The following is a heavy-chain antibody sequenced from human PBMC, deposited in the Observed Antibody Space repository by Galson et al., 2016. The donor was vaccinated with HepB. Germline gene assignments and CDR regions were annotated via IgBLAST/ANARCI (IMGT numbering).Heavy chain of an antibody. Sequence: SVKVSCKASGYTFTDYYMHWVRQAPGQGLEWMGWINPDSGGTNYAQKFQGWVTMTRDPSISTAYMELSRLRSDDTAVYYCARSDILATMDATFYYYGMDVWGQGTTVTVSS. CDR2: INPDSGGT. J-gene: IGHJ6*02. V-gene: IGHV1-2*04. CDR3: ARSDILATMDATFYYYGMDV. CDR1: GYTFTDYY. D-gene: IGHD5-12*01.